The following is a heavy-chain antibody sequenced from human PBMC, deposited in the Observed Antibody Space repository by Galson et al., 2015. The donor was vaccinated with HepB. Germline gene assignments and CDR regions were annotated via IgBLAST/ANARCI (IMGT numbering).Heavy chain of an antibody. CDR3: TTDRGWYYDFWSGYLEGYGGFDY. Sequence: SLRLSCAASGFTFSNAWMNWVRQAPGKGLEWVGRIKSKTDGGTTDYAAPVKGRFTISRDDSKNTLYLQMNSLKTEDTAVYYCTTDRGWYYDFWSGYLEGYGGFDYWGQGTLVTVSS. V-gene: IGHV3-15*07. CDR2: IKSKTDGGTT. D-gene: IGHD3-3*01. CDR1: GFTFSNAW. J-gene: IGHJ4*02.